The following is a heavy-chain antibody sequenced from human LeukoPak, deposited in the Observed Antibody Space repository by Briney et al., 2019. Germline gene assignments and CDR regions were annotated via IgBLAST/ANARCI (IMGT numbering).Heavy chain of an antibody. V-gene: IGHV1-2*06. CDR1: GYTFTGYY. J-gene: IGHJ4*02. D-gene: IGHD3-16*02. Sequence: ASVTVSCKASGYTFTGYYMHWVRQAPGQGLEWMGRINPKSGGTNYAQKFQGRVTMTRDTSISTAYMELRRLRSDDTAVYFCARGGAYDFVWGNYRYFDYWGQGTLVTVSS. CDR2: INPKSGGT. CDR3: ARGGAYDFVWGNYRYFDY.